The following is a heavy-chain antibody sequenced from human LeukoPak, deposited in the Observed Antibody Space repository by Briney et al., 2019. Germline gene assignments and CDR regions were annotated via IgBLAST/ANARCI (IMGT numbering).Heavy chain of an antibody. CDR3: ASSSDSGYDWGGPFDY. CDR1: GYTFTGYY. V-gene: IGHV1-2*02. Sequence: ASVKVSCKASGYTFTGYYMHWVRQAPGQGLEWMGWINPNSGGTNYAQKFQGRVTMTRDTSISTAYMELSRLRSEDTAVYYCASSSDSGYDWGGPFDYWGQGTLVTVSS. J-gene: IGHJ4*02. CDR2: INPNSGGT. D-gene: IGHD5-12*01.